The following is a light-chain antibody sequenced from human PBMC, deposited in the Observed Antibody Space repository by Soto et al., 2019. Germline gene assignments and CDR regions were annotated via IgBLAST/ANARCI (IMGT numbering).Light chain of an antibody. CDR2: DVS. Sequence: QSAQTQPASVSGSPGQSITISCTGTSSDVGGYNYVSWYQQHPGKAPKVMIYDVSNRPSGVSNRFSGSKSGNTASLTISGLQAEDEADYYCSSYTSSSTVLFGGGTKLTVL. CDR3: SSYTSSSTVL. CDR1: SSDVGGYNY. V-gene: IGLV2-14*01. J-gene: IGLJ2*01.